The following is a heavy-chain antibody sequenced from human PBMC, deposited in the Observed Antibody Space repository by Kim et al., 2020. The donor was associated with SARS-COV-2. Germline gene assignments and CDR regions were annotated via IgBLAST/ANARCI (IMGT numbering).Heavy chain of an antibody. Sequence: SETLSLTCAVYGGSFSGYYWSWIRQPPGKGLEWIGEINHSGSTNYNPSLKSRVTISVNTSKNQFSLKLSSVTAADTAVYYCVESRAGGKTPDYWGQGTLVTVSS. D-gene: IGHD6-13*01. V-gene: IGHV4-34*01. CDR3: VESRAGGKTPDY. CDR1: GGSFSGYY. J-gene: IGHJ4*02. CDR2: INHSGST.